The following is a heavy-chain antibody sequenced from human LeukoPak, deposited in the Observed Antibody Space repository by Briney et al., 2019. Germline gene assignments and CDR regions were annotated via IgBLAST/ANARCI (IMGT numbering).Heavy chain of an antibody. CDR3: AREHGGVYDSSGYHALCY. J-gene: IGHJ4*02. V-gene: IGHV3-30*04. D-gene: IGHD3-22*01. Sequence: SGGSLRLSCAASGFTFSSYAMHWVRQAPGKGLEWVAVISYDGSNKYYADSVKGRFTISRDNSKNTLYLQMNSLRAEDTAVYYCAREHGGVYDSSGYHALCYWGQGTLVTVSS. CDR2: ISYDGSNK. CDR1: GFTFSSYA.